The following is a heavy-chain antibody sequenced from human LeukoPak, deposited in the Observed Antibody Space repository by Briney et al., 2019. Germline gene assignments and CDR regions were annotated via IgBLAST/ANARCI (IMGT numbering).Heavy chain of an antibody. J-gene: IGHJ4*02. V-gene: IGHV3-23*01. CDR2: ISGSGGST. Sequence: GGSLRLSCAASGFTFSSYAMSWVRQAPGKGLEWVSAISGSGGSTYYTDSVKGRFTISRDNSKNTLYLQMNSLRAEDTVVYYCAKDAEVDLWDSSGYLHFDYWGQGTLVTVSA. D-gene: IGHD3-22*01. CDR3: AKDAEVDLWDSSGYLHFDY. CDR1: GFTFSSYA.